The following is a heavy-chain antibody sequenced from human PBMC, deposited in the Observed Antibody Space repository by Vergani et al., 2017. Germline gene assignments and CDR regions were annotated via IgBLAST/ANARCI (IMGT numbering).Heavy chain of an antibody. D-gene: IGHD2-8*02. Sequence: QVQLVESGVGVVQPGRSLRLSCAASGFTFSSYGMHWVRQAPGKGLEWVAVISYDGSNKYYADSVKGRFTISRDNSKNTLYLQMNSLRAEDTAVYYCAKAIRLFIWSDAFDIWGQGTMVTVSS. CDR3: AKAIRLFIWSDAFDI. CDR1: GFTFSSYG. V-gene: IGHV3-30*18. J-gene: IGHJ3*02. CDR2: ISYDGSNK.